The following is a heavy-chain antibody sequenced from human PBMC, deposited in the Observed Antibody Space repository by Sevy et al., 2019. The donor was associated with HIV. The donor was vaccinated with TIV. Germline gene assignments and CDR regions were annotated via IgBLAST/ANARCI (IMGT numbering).Heavy chain of an antibody. Sequence: GGSLRLSCAASGFSFNNYDMNWVRQAPGKGLEWISYISTSSSHIYYVDSVKGQFTISRDNANNSLSVQMNSLRAEDTAVYYCAREGGYTDQGMDVWGQGTTVTVSS. CDR2: ISTSSSHI. V-gene: IGHV3-48*01. J-gene: IGHJ6*02. CDR1: GFSFNNYD. CDR3: AREGGYTDQGMDV. D-gene: IGHD5-12*01.